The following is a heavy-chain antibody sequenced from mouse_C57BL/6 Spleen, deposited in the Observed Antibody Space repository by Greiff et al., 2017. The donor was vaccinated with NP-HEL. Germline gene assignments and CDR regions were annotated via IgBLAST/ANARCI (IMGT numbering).Heavy chain of an antibody. V-gene: IGHV1-42*01. J-gene: IGHJ4*01. CDR3: ARSYDYDGEGFDYAMDY. CDR1: GYSFTGYY. CDR2: INPSTGGT. Sequence: EVQLQESGPELVKPGASVKISCKASGYSFTGYYMNWVKQSPEKSLEWIGEINPSTGGTTYNQKFKAKATLTVDKSSSTAYMQLKSLTSEDSAVYYCARSYDYDGEGFDYAMDYWGQGTSVTVSS. D-gene: IGHD2-4*01.